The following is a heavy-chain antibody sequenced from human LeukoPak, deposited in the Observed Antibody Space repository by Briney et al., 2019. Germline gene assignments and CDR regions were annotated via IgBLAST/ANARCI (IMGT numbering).Heavy chain of an antibody. Sequence: PSETLSLTCAVYGGSFSGYYWSWIRQPPGKGLEWIGEINHSGSTNYNPSLKSRVTMSVDTSKNQFSLKLSSVTAADTAVYYCARDSQPELLRTYYFDYWGQGTLVTVSS. J-gene: IGHJ4*02. CDR3: ARDSQPELLRTYYFDY. CDR2: INHSGST. V-gene: IGHV4-34*01. D-gene: IGHD1-26*01. CDR1: GGSFSGYY.